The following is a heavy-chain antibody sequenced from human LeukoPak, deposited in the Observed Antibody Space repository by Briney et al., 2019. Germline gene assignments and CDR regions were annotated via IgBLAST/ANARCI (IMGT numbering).Heavy chain of an antibody. CDR2: ISGSGGTA. D-gene: IGHD3-22*01. V-gene: IGHV3-23*01. CDR3: AKKGYYDGSGYYMYYFDH. J-gene: IGHJ4*02. CDR1: RFSFSTYP. Sequence: GGSLRLSCEASRFSFSTYPMSWVRQAPGKGLEWVSAISGSGGTAYYADSVEGRFTISRDNSKNTLYLQMNSLRAEDTAVYYCAKKGYYDGSGYYMYYFDHWGQGTLVTVSS.